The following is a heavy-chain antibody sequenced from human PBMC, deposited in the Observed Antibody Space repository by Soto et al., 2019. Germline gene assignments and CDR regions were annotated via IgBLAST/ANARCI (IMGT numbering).Heavy chain of an antibody. CDR3: ARHEDYYDSSGYYYGYFDY. CDR1: GGSISSSSYY. CDR2: IYYSGST. D-gene: IGHD3-22*01. Sequence: QLQLQESGPGLVKPSETLSLTCTVSGGSISSSSYYWGWIRQPPGKGLEWIGSIYYSGSTYYNPSLKSRVTISVDTSKNQFSLKLSPVTAADTAVHYCARHEDYYDSSGYYYGYFDYWGQGTLVTVSS. J-gene: IGHJ4*02. V-gene: IGHV4-39*01.